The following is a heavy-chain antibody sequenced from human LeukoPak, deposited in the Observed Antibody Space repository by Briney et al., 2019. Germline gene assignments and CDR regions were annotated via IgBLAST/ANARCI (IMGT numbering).Heavy chain of an antibody. J-gene: IGHJ5*02. CDR2: ISGDGTAR. D-gene: IGHD3-10*01. Sequence: PGGSLRLSCEASGFTSSSYWMHWVRQVPGKGLVWVSRISGDGTARNYADSVEGRFTISRDDAKNTVDLQMNSLRGEDTAVYYCVRGRGSYGWFDPWGQGTLVTVSS. CDR3: VRGRGSYGWFDP. CDR1: GFTSSSYW. V-gene: IGHV3-74*01.